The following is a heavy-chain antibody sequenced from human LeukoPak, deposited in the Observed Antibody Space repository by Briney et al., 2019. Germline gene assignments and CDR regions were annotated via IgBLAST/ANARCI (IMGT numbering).Heavy chain of an antibody. CDR2: IKQGGREE. Sequence: PGGSLRLSCVASEFIFSDYWMSWVRQAPGKGLEWVANIKQGGREEKYVGSVEGRLAISRDDAKSTLYLQMDSLSGDDTAVYYCARDNGGWFDSWGRGTLVTVSS. D-gene: IGHD3-10*01. CDR3: ARDNGGWFDS. CDR1: EFIFSDYW. V-gene: IGHV3-7*03. J-gene: IGHJ5*01.